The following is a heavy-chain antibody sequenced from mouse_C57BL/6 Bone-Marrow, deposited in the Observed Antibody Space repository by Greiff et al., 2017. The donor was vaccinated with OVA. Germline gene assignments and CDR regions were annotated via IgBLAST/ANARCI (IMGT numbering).Heavy chain of an antibody. CDR3: ARRYYDYDGFAY. CDR1: GYAFSSYW. D-gene: IGHD2-4*01. J-gene: IGHJ3*01. V-gene: IGHV1-80*01. Sequence: VKLMESGAELVKPGASVKISCKASGYAFSSYWMNWVKQRPGKGLEWIGQIYPGDGDTNYNGKFKGKATLTADKSSSTAYMQLSSLTSEDSAVYFCARRYYDYDGFAYWGQGTLVTVSA. CDR2: IYPGDGDT.